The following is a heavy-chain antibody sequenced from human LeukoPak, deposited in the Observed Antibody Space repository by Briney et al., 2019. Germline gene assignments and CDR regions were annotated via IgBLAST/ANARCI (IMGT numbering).Heavy chain of an antibody. CDR1: DYTFTANN. D-gene: IGHD2-8*01. CDR2: INPNSGAT. Sequence: ASVKVSSKPSDYTFTANNMNWVGRAPGKGLEWMGWINPNSGATKYAQKFQGRVTMTRDTSISTVYMELSSLRLDDTAVYYCARDGNSVMVELDYWGQGTLVTVSS. V-gene: IGHV1-2*02. CDR3: ARDGNSVMVELDY. J-gene: IGHJ4*02.